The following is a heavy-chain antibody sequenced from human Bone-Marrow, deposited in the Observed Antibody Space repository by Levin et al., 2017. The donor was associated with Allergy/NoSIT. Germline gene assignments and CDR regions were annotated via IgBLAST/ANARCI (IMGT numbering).Heavy chain of an antibody. CDR3: ARDPAVTRDGYFDL. J-gene: IGHJ2*01. D-gene: IGHD4-17*01. V-gene: IGHV1-2*02. CDR2: INPNNGAT. Sequence: GASVKVSCKASGFAFTDYYMHWVRQAPGQGLEWLGWINPNNGATKYALKFQDRVTMTMDTSISTAYMEFRRLRSDDTAVFYCARDPAVTRDGYFDLWGRGTLVSVSS. CDR1: GFAFTDYY.